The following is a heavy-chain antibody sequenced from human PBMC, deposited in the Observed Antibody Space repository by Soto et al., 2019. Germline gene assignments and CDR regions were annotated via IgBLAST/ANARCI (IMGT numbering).Heavy chain of an antibody. Sequence: SETLSLTCTVSGGSISSYYWSWIRQPPGKGLEWIGYIYYSGSTNYNPSLKSRVTISVDTSKNQFSLKLSSVTAADTAVYYCARDYCSGGSCYSRGNWFDPWGQGTLVTVSS. D-gene: IGHD2-15*01. CDR3: ARDYCSGGSCYSRGNWFDP. CDR2: IYYSGST. J-gene: IGHJ5*02. V-gene: IGHV4-59*01. CDR1: GGSISSYY.